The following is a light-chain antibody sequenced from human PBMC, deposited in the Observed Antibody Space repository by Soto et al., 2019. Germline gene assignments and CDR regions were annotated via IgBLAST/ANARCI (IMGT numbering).Light chain of an antibody. Sequence: DIQMTQSPSTLSASVGDRVTITCRASQSISSWLAWYQQKPGKAPKLLIYKASSLQSGVPSRFSGSGSGTEFTLTLSSLQPDDFATYYCQQYNSYSTFGQGTKVEI. CDR1: QSISSW. CDR2: KAS. J-gene: IGKJ1*01. V-gene: IGKV1-5*03. CDR3: QQYNSYST.